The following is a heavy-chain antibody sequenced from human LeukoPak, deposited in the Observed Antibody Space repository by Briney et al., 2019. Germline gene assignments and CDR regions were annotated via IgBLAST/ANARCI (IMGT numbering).Heavy chain of an antibody. D-gene: IGHD1-20*01. CDR3: LRDLNWSLDQ. V-gene: IGHV3-74*01. J-gene: IGHJ4*02. CDR2: IKSDGITI. Sequence: GGSLRLSCAASGFTFSNYMMHWVRQATAKGLEWVSRIKSDGITITYADSVKGRFTISRDNAKNTLYLQMNSLRAEDTAVYYCLRDLNWSLDQWGQGTLVTVSS. CDR1: GFTFSNYM.